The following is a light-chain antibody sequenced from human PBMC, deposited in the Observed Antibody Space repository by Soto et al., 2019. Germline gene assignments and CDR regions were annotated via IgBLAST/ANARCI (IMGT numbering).Light chain of an antibody. Sequence: QSALTQPPSASGSPGQSVTISCTGTSSDVGANNYVSWYQQHPGKAPKLMIYEVTKRPSGVPYRFSGSKSGNTASLTVSGLQAEDEADYYCSSYAGANRVFGTGTKLTVL. J-gene: IGLJ1*01. V-gene: IGLV2-8*01. CDR2: EVT. CDR1: SSDVGANNY. CDR3: SSYAGANRV.